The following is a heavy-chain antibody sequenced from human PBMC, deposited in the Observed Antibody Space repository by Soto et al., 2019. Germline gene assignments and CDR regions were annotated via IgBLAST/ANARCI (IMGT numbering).Heavy chain of an antibody. CDR2: IIPLFGTA. J-gene: IGHJ4*02. CDR3: SSELGDKPSRAFYS. V-gene: IGHV1-69*01. Sequence: QVQLVQSGAEVTKPGSSVKVSCKASGGTFSSDTISWVRQAPGQGLEWVGGIIPLFGTANYAQKFKGRVTINADESTSTLYIELTRLRSDDTAVYYCSSELGDKPSRAFYSWGQGTLVTVSS. CDR1: GGTFSSDT. D-gene: IGHD2-21*01.